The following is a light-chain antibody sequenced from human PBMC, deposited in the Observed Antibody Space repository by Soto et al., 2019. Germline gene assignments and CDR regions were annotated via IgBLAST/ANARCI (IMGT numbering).Light chain of an antibody. Sequence: DIQMTQSPSSLSASVEDRVIITCRASQSISNHLNWYQHKPGKAPKLLINAASNLRSGVPSRFSGSGSGTDFTLTIDGLQPEDFAVYYCQQSYITPPITFGQGTRLEIK. CDR2: AAS. CDR3: QQSYITPPIT. V-gene: IGKV1-39*01. CDR1: QSISNH. J-gene: IGKJ5*01.